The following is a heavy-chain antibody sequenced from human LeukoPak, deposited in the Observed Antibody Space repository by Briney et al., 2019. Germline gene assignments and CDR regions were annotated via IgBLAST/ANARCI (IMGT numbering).Heavy chain of an antibody. Sequence: SETLSLTCTVSGGSISSGGYYWSWIRQHPGKGLEWIGYIYYSGSTYYNPSLKSRVTISVDTSKNQFSLKLSSVTAADTAVYYCARDNAVSSLFDHWGQGTLVTVSS. CDR1: GGSISSGGYY. V-gene: IGHV4-31*03. D-gene: IGHD2-2*01. J-gene: IGHJ4*02. CDR2: IYYSGST. CDR3: ARDNAVSSLFDH.